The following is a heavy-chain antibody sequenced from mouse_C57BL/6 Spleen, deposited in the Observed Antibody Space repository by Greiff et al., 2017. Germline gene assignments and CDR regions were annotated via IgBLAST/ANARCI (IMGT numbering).Heavy chain of an antibody. CDR3: ARGKETGTAYFDY. Sequence: VQLQQSGAELARPGASVKMSCKASGYTFTSYTMHWVKQWPGQGLEWIGYINPSSGYTKYNQKVKDKATLTADKASSTAYMQLSSLTSEDSVVYYCARGKETGTAYFDYWGQGTTLTVSS. J-gene: IGHJ2*01. CDR1: GYTFTSYT. CDR2: INPSSGYT. D-gene: IGHD4-1*01. V-gene: IGHV1-4*01.